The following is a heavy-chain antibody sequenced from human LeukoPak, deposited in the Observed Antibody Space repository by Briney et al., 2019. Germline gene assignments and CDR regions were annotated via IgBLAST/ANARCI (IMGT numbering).Heavy chain of an antibody. CDR1: GGSITSSNYY. CDR2: LHYIGNT. V-gene: IGHV4-39*01. Sequence: SETLSLTCTVSGGSITSSNYYWGWIRQPPGKSLEWVGSLHYIGNTYFNTSFESRVTISRDTSKTQFSLKLTPLTAADTAFYYCARIIASDWFPDYWGQGTLVTVSS. J-gene: IGHJ4*02. D-gene: IGHD2/OR15-2a*01. CDR3: ARIIASDWFPDY.